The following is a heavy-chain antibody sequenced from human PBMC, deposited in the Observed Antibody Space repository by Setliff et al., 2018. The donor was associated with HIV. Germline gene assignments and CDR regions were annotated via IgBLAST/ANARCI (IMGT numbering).Heavy chain of an antibody. V-gene: IGHV4-4*07. J-gene: IGHJ6*03. D-gene: IGHD2-21*02. CDR2: MHTSGNT. CDR3: TRDLWGDDYYYNNMDV. Sequence: SETLSLTCTSSGDSISGYYWSWIRQPAGKGLEWIGRMHTSGNTNYNPSLKSRVTISLDTSKNRFSLQLTSVTAADTAVYYCTRDLWGDDYYYNNMDVWGKGTTVTVSS. CDR1: GDSISGYY.